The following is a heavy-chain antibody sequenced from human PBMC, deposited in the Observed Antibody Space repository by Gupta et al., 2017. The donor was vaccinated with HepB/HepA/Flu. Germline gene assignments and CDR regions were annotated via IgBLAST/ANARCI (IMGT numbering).Heavy chain of an antibody. J-gene: IGHJ4*02. D-gene: IGHD4-17*01. CDR1: GFTFSNAW. CDR3: TTDTGDYVLGPPLFDY. Sequence: EVQLVASGGGLVKPGGSLRLSCAASGFTFSNAWMICVRQAPGKGLEWVGRIKSKTDGGTTDYAAPVKGRFTISRDDSKNTLYLQMNSLKTEDTAVYYCTTDTGDYVLGPPLFDYWGQGTLVTVSS. V-gene: IGHV3-15*01. CDR2: IKSKTDGGTT.